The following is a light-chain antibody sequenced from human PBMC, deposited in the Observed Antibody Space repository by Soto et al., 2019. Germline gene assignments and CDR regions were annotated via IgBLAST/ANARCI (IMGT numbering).Light chain of an antibody. Sequence: EIVLTQSPGTLSFSPGERATLTCRASQSVFSSYLAWFQQKPGQAPRLLIYGASSRATGIPDRFSGSGSGTDFTFTISRLEPEDFAVYYCQQYGNAPFTFGPGTKVDIK. J-gene: IGKJ3*01. CDR3: QQYGNAPFT. CDR1: QSVFSSY. CDR2: GAS. V-gene: IGKV3-20*01.